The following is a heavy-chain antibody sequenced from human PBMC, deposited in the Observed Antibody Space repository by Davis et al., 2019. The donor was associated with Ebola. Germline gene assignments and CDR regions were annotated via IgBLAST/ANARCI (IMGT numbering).Heavy chain of an antibody. Sequence: GSLRLSCIVTGDSVTSFSYYWGWVRQSPGKGLEWIGNFYYAGDASYNPSLSSRATVSADTSKNQLALKLTSVTAADTAVYYCVRAVVGGEMWFDSWGQGTLVIVSS. CDR1: GDSVTSFSYY. D-gene: IGHD1-26*01. V-gene: IGHV4-39*01. J-gene: IGHJ5*01. CDR2: FYYAGDA. CDR3: VRAVVGGEMWFDS.